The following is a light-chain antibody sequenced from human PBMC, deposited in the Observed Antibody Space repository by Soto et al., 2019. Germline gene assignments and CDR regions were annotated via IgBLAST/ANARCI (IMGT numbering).Light chain of an antibody. CDR1: ESVSTN. CDR2: GAS. V-gene: IGKV3-20*01. CDR3: QQYGSSPIT. Sequence: EIEMTQSPATLSLAPGERVTLSCRASESVSTNLAWYQQKAGQAPRLLIYGASTRATGIPDRFSGSGSGTDFTLFISRLEPEDCGVYYCQQYGSSPITFGQGTRLE. J-gene: IGKJ5*01.